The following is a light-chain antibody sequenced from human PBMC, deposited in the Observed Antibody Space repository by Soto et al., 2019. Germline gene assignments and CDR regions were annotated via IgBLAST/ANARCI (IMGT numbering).Light chain of an antibody. J-gene: IGKJ1*01. CDR2: GTS. V-gene: IGKV3-20*01. Sequence: EVVLTQSPGTLSLSPGERATLTCRASQSVSSTYLAWYRQKPGQAPRLLIYGTSSRATGIPDRFSGSGSGTDFTLTISRLEPEDFAVYYCHQYGYSPWTFGQGTKLEIK. CDR3: HQYGYSPWT. CDR1: QSVSSTY.